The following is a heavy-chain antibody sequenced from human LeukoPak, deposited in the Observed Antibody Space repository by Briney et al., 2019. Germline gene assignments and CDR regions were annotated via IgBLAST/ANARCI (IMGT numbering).Heavy chain of an antibody. D-gene: IGHD3-3*01. J-gene: IGHJ6*02. CDR3: ATVDFRYGMDV. CDR2: ISACNGNT. V-gene: IGHV1-18*01. Sequence: ASVKVSCKASGYTFTSYGISWVRQAPGQGLEWMGWISACNGNTNYAQKLQGRVTMTEDTSTDTAYMELSSLRSEDTAVYYCATVDFRYGMDVWGQGTTVTVSS. CDR1: GYTFTSYG.